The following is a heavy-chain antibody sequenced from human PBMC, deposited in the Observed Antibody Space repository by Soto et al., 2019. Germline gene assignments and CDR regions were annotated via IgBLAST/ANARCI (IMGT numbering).Heavy chain of an antibody. J-gene: IGHJ3*02. CDR2: IYCSGST. Sequence: SETLSLTCTVSGGSISSYYWSWIRQPPGKGLEWIGYIYCSGSTNYNPSLKSRVTISVDTSKNQFSLKLSSVTAADTAVYYCARSGTTNAFDIWGQGTMVTVSS. CDR3: ARSGTTNAFDI. CDR1: GGSISSYY. V-gene: IGHV4-59*01. D-gene: IGHD1-26*01.